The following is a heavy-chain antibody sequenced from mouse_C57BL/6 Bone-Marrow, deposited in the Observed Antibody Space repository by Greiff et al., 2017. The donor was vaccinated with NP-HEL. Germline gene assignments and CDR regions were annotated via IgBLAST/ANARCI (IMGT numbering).Heavy chain of an antibody. V-gene: IGHV1-18*01. D-gene: IGHD2-3*01. CDR3: ARWVTTRYFDV. Sequence: VHVKQSGPELVKPGASVKIPCKASGYTFTDYNMDWVKQSHGKSLEWIGDINPNNGGTIYNQKFKGKATLTVDKSSSTAYMELRSLTSEDTAVYYCARWVTTRYFDVWGTGTTVTVSS. CDR2: INPNNGGT. CDR1: GYTFTDYN. J-gene: IGHJ1*03.